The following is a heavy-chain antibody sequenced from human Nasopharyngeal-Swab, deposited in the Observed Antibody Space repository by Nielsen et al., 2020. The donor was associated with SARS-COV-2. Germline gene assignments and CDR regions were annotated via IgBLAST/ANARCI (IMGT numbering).Heavy chain of an antibody. CDR3: ALRSTSRLYLPGGGYFDY. CDR2: INHSGST. V-gene: IGHV4-34*01. CDR1: GGSFSGYY. Sequence: SETLSLTCAVYGGSFSGYYWSWIRQPPGKGLEWIGEINHSGSTNYNPSLKSRVTISVDTSKNQFSLKLSSVTAADTAVYYCALRSTSRLYLPGGGYFDYWGQGTLVTVSS. D-gene: IGHD2-2*01. J-gene: IGHJ4*02.